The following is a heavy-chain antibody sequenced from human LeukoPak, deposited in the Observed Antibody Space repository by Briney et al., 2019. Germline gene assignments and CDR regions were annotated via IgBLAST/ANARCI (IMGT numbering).Heavy chain of an antibody. J-gene: IGHJ4*02. CDR2: IYYSGST. CDR3: ARLPGIAAV. D-gene: IGHD6-13*01. V-gene: IGHV4-59*08. Sequence: SETLSLTCTVSGGSTSRYYWSWIRQPPGKRLEWLRYIYYSGSTTNNPSLKSRLTMSVDTSKNQISLKLISLTAADTAVYYCARLPGIAAVWGQGTLVTVSS. CDR1: GGSTSRYY.